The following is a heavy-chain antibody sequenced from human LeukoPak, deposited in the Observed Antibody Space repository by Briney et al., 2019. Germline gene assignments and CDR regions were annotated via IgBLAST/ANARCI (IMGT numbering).Heavy chain of an antibody. CDR2: IYYSGST. Sequence: SETLSLTCTVSGGSITNYYWTWIRQPPGKELEWIRFIYYSGSTNYSPSLKSRVTISVDTSKNQFSLKLSSVTAADTAVYYCARGESGNHAGFFDIWGQGTMVTVSS. V-gene: IGHV4-59*01. CDR3: ARGESGNHAGFFDI. CDR1: GGSITNYY. D-gene: IGHD1-14*01. J-gene: IGHJ3*02.